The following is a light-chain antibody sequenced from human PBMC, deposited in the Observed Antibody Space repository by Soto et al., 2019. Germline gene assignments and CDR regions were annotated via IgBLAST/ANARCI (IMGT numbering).Light chain of an antibody. CDR2: DAS. J-gene: IGKJ1*01. Sequence: EIVLTQSPATLSLSPGERATLSCRASQSVSSYLAWYQQKPGQAPRLLIYDASNRATGIPARFSGSGFGTDFTLTISSLEPEDFAVYYCQQRSNWPPVTFGQGTKVEIK. CDR3: QQRSNWPPVT. V-gene: IGKV3-11*01. CDR1: QSVSSY.